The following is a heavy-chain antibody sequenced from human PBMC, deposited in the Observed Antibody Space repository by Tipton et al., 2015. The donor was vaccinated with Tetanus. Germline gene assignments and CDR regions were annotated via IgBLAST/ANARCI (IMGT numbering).Heavy chain of an antibody. V-gene: IGHV4-59*01. CDR2: TYYSGST. D-gene: IGHD4-17*01. CDR1: GVSISSYY. CDR3: ARDERYGDYAY. Sequence: TLSLTCTVSGVSISSYYWSWIRQPPGKGLEWIGYTYYSGSTGYNPSLKSRVTISIDSSKNQFSLKLTSVTAADTAVYYCARDERYGDYAYWGQGALVTVSS. J-gene: IGHJ4*02.